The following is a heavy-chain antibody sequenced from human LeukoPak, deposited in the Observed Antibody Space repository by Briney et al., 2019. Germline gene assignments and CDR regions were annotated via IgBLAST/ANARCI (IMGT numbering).Heavy chain of an antibody. CDR3: ARSHKLRFDP. D-gene: IGHD6-6*01. CDR1: GGSISSYY. Sequence: SETLSLTCTVSGGSISSYYWGWIRQPPGKGLEWIGYISYSGSTNYNPSLKSRVIISVDTSKNQFSLKLSSVTAADTAVYYCARSHKLRFDPWGQGTLVTVSS. V-gene: IGHV4-59*01. J-gene: IGHJ5*02. CDR2: ISYSGST.